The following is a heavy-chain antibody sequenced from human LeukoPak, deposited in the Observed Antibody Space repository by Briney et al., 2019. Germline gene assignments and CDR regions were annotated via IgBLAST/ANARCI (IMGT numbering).Heavy chain of an antibody. Sequence: RSGGSLRLSCAASGFTFSNYGMHWVRQAPGKGLEWVAFIRYDGSNKDYADSVKGRFTISRDNSKRTLYLQMNSLRADDTAVYYCAKDGSWSCTDWGQGTLVTVSS. V-gene: IGHV3-30*02. J-gene: IGHJ4*02. CDR1: GFTFSNYG. CDR3: AKDGSWSCTD. CDR2: IRYDGSNK. D-gene: IGHD2-8*02.